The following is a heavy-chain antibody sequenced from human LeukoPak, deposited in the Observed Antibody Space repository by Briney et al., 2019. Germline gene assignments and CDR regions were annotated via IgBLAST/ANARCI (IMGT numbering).Heavy chain of an antibody. D-gene: IGHD3-16*01. CDR1: GYPFNNYD. CDR3: ARNPRLGYYYYYYYMDV. V-gene: IGHV1-18*01. CDR2: ISAYNGNT. Sequence: ASVKVSCKASGYPFNNYDISWVRQAPGQGLEWMGWISAYNGNTNYAQKLQGRVTMTTDTSTSTAYMELRSLRSDDTAVYYCARNPRLGYYYYYYYMDVWGKGTTVTISS. J-gene: IGHJ6*03.